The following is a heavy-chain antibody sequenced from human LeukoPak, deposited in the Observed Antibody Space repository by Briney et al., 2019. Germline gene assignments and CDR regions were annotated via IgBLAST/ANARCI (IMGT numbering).Heavy chain of an antibody. CDR3: AKDGFCSGASCYPNHFDP. J-gene: IGHJ5*02. Sequence: GGSLRLSCAASGFTLSPYAMHWVRQAPGKGLEWVALILTDGSNKYYADSVKGRFTISRDNSKNTLDLQMNSLRAEDTAVYYCAKDGFCSGASCYPNHFDPWGQGTLVTVSS. CDR2: ILTDGSNK. CDR1: GFTLSPYA. V-gene: IGHV3-30*18. D-gene: IGHD2-2*01.